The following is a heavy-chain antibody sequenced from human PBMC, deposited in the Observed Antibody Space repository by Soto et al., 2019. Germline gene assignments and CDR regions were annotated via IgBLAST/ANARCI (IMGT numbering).Heavy chain of an antibody. V-gene: IGHV3-23*01. D-gene: IGHD4-17*01. J-gene: IGHJ5*02. Sequence: GESLKISCAASGFTLSIYAMSWVLQAPGKGLEWVSTFSGTGGYTYYTDSVKGRFTISRDESKNTLFLHMNSLRAADTAVYYCARGQRALITYGPFDPWGQGTLVTVSS. CDR2: FSGTGGYT. CDR3: ARGQRALITYGPFDP. CDR1: GFTLSIYA.